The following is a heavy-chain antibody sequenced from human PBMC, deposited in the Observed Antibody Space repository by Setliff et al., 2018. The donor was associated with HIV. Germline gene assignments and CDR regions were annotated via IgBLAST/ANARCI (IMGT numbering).Heavy chain of an antibody. CDR3: ARDRHSSGLGSYGP. CDR1: GGSFGVYR. CDR2: IDSSGTT. J-gene: IGHJ5*02. V-gene: IGHV4-4*07. Sequence: HSETLSLTCTISGGSFGVYRWSWIRQSAGRGLEWIGRIDSSGTTDYKPSLKGRVAISVDTSRNQFSLRVTSVTAADTAVYFCARDRHSSGLGSYGPWGPGILVTVSS. D-gene: IGHD3-10*01.